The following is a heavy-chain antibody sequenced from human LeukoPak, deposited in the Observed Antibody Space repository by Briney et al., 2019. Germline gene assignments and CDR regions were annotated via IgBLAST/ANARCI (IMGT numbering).Heavy chain of an antibody. CDR1: GFTFSSYA. Sequence: PGGSLRLSCAASGFTFSSYAMSWVRQAPAKGLEWVAFIRYDGSNKYYADSVKGRFTISRDNSKNTLYLQMNSLRAEDTAVYYCAKDHTFGARLYYDFWSGPNWFDPWGQGTLVTVSS. D-gene: IGHD3-3*01. CDR2: IRYDGSNK. CDR3: AKDHTFGARLYYDFWSGPNWFDP. V-gene: IGHV3-30*02. J-gene: IGHJ5*02.